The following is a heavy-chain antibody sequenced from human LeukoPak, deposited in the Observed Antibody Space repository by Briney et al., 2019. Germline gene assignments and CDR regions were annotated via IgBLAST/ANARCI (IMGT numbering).Heavy chain of an antibody. CDR1: DGSISSHY. CDR2: IYYSGST. V-gene: IGHV4-59*11. D-gene: IGHD2-21*02. CDR3: ARGRTAVDY. Sequence: KPSETLSLTCTVSDGSISSHYWSWIRQPPGKGLEWVGYIYYSGSTNYNPSLKSRVTMSVDTSKNQFSLNLNSVTAADTAVYYCARGRTAVDYWGQGTLVTVSS. J-gene: IGHJ4*02.